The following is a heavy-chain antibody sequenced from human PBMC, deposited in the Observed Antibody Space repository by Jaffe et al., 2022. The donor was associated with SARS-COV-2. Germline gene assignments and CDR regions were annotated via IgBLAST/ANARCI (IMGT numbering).Heavy chain of an antibody. D-gene: IGHD3-22*01. Sequence: EVQLVESGGGLVQPGRSLRLSCAASGFTFDDYAMHWVRQAPGKGLEWVSGISWNSGSIGYADSVKGRFTISRDNAKNSLYLQMNSLRAEDTALYYCAKDMGLQGFDSSGYYPTLFDYWGQGTLVTVSS. CDR2: ISWNSGSI. CDR3: AKDMGLQGFDSSGYYPTLFDY. V-gene: IGHV3-9*01. J-gene: IGHJ4*02. CDR1: GFTFDDYA.